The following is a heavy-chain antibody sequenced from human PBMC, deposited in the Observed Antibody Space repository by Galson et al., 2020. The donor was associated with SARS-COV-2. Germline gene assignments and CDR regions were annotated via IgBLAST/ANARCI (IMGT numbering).Heavy chain of an antibody. CDR1: GDSVSSNSAA. CDR2: TYYRSKWYN. D-gene: IGHD2-2*01. J-gene: IGHJ6*02. Sequence: SQTLSLTCAISGDSVSSNSAAWNWIRQSPSRGLEWLGRTYYRSKWYNDYAVSVKSRITINPDTSKNQFSLQLNSVTPEDTAVYYCASEDIVVVPAAPGVYYYYGMDVWGQGTTVTVSS. CDR3: ASEDIVVVPAAPGVYYYYGMDV. V-gene: IGHV6-1*01.